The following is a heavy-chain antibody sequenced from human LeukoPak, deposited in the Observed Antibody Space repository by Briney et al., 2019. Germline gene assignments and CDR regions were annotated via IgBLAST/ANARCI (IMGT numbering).Heavy chain of an antibody. CDR2: ISYDGSNK. V-gene: IGHV3-30-3*01. CDR3: ARDSQGAAGSYYFDY. D-gene: IGHD6-13*01. J-gene: IGHJ4*02. Sequence: PGGSLRLSCAASGFTFSSYAMHWVRQAPGKGLEWVAVISYDGSNKYYADSVKGRFTISRDNSKNTLYLQMNSLRAEDTAVYYCARDSQGAAGSYYFDYWGQGTLVTVPS. CDR1: GFTFSSYA.